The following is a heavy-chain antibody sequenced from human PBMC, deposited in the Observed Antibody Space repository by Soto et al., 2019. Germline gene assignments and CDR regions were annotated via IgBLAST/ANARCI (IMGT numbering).Heavy chain of an antibody. J-gene: IGHJ4*02. CDR1: GFTFSSYW. V-gene: IGHV3-74*01. CDR2: INSDGSST. CDR3: ARGEHHSSSSQY. Sequence: EVQLVESGGGLVQPGGSLRLSCAASGFTFSSYWMHWVRQAPGKGLEWVSRINSDGSSTSYADSVKGRFTISRDNAKNTLYMKMNSLRAEDTAVYYCARGEHHSSSSQYWGQGTLVTVSS. D-gene: IGHD6-6*01.